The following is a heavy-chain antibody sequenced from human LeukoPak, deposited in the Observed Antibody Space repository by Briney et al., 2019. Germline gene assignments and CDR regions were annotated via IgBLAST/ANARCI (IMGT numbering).Heavy chain of an antibody. Sequence: GGSLRLSCAASGFTVSSNYMSWVRQAPGKGLEWVSVIYSGGSTYYADSVKGRFTISRDNSKNTLYLQMNSLRAEDTAVYYFARGGYDILTGYSWDYWGQGTLVTVSS. V-gene: IGHV3-53*01. CDR2: IYSGGST. D-gene: IGHD3-9*01. J-gene: IGHJ4*02. CDR1: GFTVSSNY. CDR3: ARGGYDILTGYSWDY.